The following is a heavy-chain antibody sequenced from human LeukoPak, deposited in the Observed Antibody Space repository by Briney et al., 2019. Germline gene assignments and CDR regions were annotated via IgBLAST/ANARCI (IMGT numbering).Heavy chain of an antibody. D-gene: IGHD3-10*01. CDR3: VKVSSNYYGSGSYQTLDY. CDR2: ISNNGGYT. J-gene: IGHJ4*02. Sequence: GGSLRLSCAASGFTFSSSAMSWVRQAPGKGLEWVSAISNNGGYTYYADSVQGRFTISRDNSKSTLCLQMNSLRAEDTAVYYCVKVSSNYYGSGSYQTLDYWGQGTLVTVSS. CDR1: GFTFSSSA. V-gene: IGHV3-23*01.